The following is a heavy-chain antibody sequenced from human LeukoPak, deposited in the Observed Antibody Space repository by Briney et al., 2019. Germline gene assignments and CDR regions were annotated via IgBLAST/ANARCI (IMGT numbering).Heavy chain of an antibody. CDR1: GFTFSGSA. V-gene: IGHV3-73*01. CDR2: IRIKANSYAT. J-gene: IGHJ4*02. CDR3: TSPHHYGDY. Sequence: GGSLKLSCAASGFTFSGSAMHWVRQAPRKGLEWVGRIRIKANSYATAYAASVKGRFTISRDGSKNTAYLQMNSLKTEDTAVYYCTSPHHYGDYWGQGTLVTVSS.